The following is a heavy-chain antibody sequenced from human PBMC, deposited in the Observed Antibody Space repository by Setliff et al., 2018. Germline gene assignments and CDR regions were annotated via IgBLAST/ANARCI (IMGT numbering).Heavy chain of an antibody. V-gene: IGHV4-4*07. J-gene: IGHJ4*02. CDR3: ARSFSRREKFLLDY. CDR2: IYATGGP. CDR1: GDSFSSYS. Sequence: PSETLSLTCGVSGDSFSSYSWNWIRQPAGRAPEWIGRIYATGGPSYNPSLKSRVTISVDTSKNQFSLKLSSVTAADTAVYYCARSFSRREKFLLDYWGQGALVTVSS.